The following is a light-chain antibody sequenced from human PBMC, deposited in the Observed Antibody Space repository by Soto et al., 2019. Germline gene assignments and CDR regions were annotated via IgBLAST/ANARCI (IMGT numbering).Light chain of an antibody. V-gene: IGKV3D-11*02. CDR1: QSVNSH. CDR2: AAS. CDR3: HQSNK. Sequence: VLTQSPATLSLSPGERATLSCRASQSVNSHLGWYQQQPGEAPRLLIYAASTRATGIPARFSGSRAGTDFTLTLSSLEPEDFSVYFCHQSNKFGQGTRLEIK. J-gene: IGKJ5*01.